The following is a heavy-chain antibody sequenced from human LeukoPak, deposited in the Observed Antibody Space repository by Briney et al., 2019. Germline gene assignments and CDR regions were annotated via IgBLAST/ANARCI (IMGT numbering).Heavy chain of an antibody. Sequence: SETLSLTCTVSGGSISSYYWSWIRQPPGKGLEWIGYIYFSGNTNYNPSLKSRVTISVDTSKNQFSLKLSSVTAADTAVYYCAREDYDFWSGNSNWFDPWGQGTLVTVSS. CDR3: AREDYDFWSGNSNWFDP. CDR1: GGSISSYY. J-gene: IGHJ5*02. V-gene: IGHV4-59*12. D-gene: IGHD3-3*01. CDR2: IYFSGNT.